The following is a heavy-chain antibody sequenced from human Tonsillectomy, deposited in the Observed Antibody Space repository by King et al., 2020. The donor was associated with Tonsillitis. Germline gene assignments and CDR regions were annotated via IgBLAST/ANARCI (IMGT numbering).Heavy chain of an antibody. CDR1: GSSISSSSYY. Sequence: QLQESGPGLVKPSETLSLTCTVSGSSISSSSYYWGWIRQPPGKGLEWIGSIYYSGSTYYNPSLKSRVTISVDTSKNQFSLKLSSVTAADTAVYYCARPRITYYYDSSGYFEAFDIWGQGTMVTVSS. J-gene: IGHJ3*02. CDR2: IYYSGST. D-gene: IGHD3-22*01. V-gene: IGHV4-39*07. CDR3: ARPRITYYYDSSGYFEAFDI.